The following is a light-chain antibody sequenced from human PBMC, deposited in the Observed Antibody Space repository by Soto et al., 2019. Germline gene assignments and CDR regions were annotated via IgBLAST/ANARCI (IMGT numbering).Light chain of an antibody. J-gene: IGLJ3*02. V-gene: IGLV2-8*01. CDR2: EVN. CDR3: KSYTGINNWV. Sequence: QSVLTQPPSASGSPGQSVTISCTGTSSDVGGYNYVSWYQQHPGKAPKVMIYEVNKRPSGVPDRFSGSKSGNTASLTVSGHQAEDEADYFCKSYTGINNWVFGGGTKVTVL. CDR1: SSDVGGYNY.